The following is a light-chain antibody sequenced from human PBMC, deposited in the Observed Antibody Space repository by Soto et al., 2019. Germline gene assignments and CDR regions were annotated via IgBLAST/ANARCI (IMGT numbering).Light chain of an antibody. Sequence: QSVLTQPASVSGSPGQSITISCTGTSSDVGGNKYVSWHQHYPGKAPKLMICDVSNRPSGVSNRFSGSKSGDTASLTISGPQAEEEADYSGSAFTAPTYVFGRGTKVPAL. J-gene: IGLJ1*01. CDR1: SSDVGGNKY. V-gene: IGLV2-14*03. CDR2: DVS. CDR3: SAFTAPTYV.